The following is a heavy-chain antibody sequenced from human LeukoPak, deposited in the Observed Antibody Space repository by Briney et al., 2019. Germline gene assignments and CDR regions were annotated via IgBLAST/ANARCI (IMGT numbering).Heavy chain of an antibody. V-gene: IGHV3-9*01. J-gene: IGHJ4*02. CDR3: AKDLDSSGRAAYDF. CDR2: ISWNMGSI. Sequence: GGSLRFSWEASGSTLVDFAMHWVRKAQGRGREWVSGISWNMGSIGYADSVKGRFTISRDNAKNSLYLQMNSLRAEDTALYYCAKDLDSSGRAAYDFWGQGTLVTVSS. CDR1: GSTLVDFA. D-gene: IGHD6-19*01.